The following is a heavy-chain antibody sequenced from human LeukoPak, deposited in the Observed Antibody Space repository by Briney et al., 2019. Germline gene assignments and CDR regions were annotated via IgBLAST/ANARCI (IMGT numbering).Heavy chain of an antibody. CDR3: ARDSPRRWFDP. CDR1: GGSISTYY. CDR2: IYYGGGT. Sequence: SETLSLTCTVSGGSISTYYWSWIRQSPGKGLEWIGHIYYGGGTNYNPSLKSRVTISIDTSKNHFSLKLTSVTAADTAVYYCARDSPRRWFDPWGQGILVTVSS. J-gene: IGHJ5*02. V-gene: IGHV4-59*01.